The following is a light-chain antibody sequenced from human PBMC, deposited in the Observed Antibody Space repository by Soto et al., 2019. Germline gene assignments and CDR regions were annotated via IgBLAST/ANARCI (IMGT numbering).Light chain of an antibody. V-gene: IGLV2-11*01. J-gene: IGLJ2*01. CDR2: EVN. Sequence: QSALTQPRSVSGSPGQSVTISCTGTNSDVGAYNYVSWYQQHPGTAPKLIIYEVNKRPSGVPDRFSGSKSGNTASLTISGLQAEDEADYHCGSYAGGFGGGTQLTVL. CDR1: NSDVGAYNY. CDR3: GSYAGG.